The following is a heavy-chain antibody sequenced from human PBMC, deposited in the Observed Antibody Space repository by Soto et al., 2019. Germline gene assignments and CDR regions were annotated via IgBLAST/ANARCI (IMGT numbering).Heavy chain of an antibody. V-gene: IGHV1-2*04. J-gene: IGHJ6*02. CDR1: GDRYTGYY. Sequence: ASVKVSCEASGDRYTGYYMHWVRQAPGQGLEWMGWINPNSGGTNYAQKFQGWVTMTRDTSISTAYMELSRLRSDDTAVYYCSVTTRYYYYGMDVWGQGTTVTVSS. CDR3: SVTTRYYYYGMDV. D-gene: IGHD4-17*01. CDR2: INPNSGGT.